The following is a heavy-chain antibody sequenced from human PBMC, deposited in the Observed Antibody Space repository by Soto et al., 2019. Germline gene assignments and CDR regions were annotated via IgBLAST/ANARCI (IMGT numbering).Heavy chain of an antibody. CDR2: VYYTGAT. Sequence: SETLSLTCTVSGGSIGSYHWSWVRQPPGKGLEWIASVYYTGATNYNPSLGSRVTISIDAPENQISLKLTSVTAADTAFYYCARDTVLTGMFDFWGQGTLVTVSS. CDR1: GGSIGSYH. D-gene: IGHD4-17*01. V-gene: IGHV4-59*01. CDR3: ARDTVLTGMFDF. J-gene: IGHJ4*02.